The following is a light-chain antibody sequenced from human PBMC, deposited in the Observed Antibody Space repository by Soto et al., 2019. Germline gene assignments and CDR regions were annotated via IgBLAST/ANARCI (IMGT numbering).Light chain of an antibody. Sequence: EIVLTQSPGTLSLSPGERATLSCRASQSVSSNYLARYQQKPGQAPRLLIYGASSRATGIPDRFSGSGSGTDFTLTISTLEPEDFAVYHSQQYGSSPLTFGGGTKVEIK. CDR1: QSVSSNY. CDR3: QQYGSSPLT. V-gene: IGKV3-20*01. J-gene: IGKJ4*01. CDR2: GAS.